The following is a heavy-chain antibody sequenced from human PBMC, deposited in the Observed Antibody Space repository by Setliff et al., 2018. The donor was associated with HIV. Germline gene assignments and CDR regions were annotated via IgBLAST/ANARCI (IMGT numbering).Heavy chain of an antibody. Sequence: SETLSLTCTVSGVSISNYYWSWIRQPAGKGLEWIGRIYTSGNTNYNPSLKSRVTMSVDTSKKQFSLKLTSVTAADTAVYYCAGGAYPREFYFDYWGQGILVTVSS. CDR2: IYTSGNT. J-gene: IGHJ4*02. D-gene: IGHD2-21*01. V-gene: IGHV4-4*07. CDR1: GVSISNYY. CDR3: AGGAYPREFYFDY.